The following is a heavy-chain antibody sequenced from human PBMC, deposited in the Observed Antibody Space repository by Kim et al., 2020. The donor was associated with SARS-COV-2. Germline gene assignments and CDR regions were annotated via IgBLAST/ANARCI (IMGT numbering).Heavy chain of an antibody. J-gene: IGHJ6*02. D-gene: IGHD1-26*01. V-gene: IGHV1-69*13. CDR3: ARDLRWELLRDYYYYYGMDV. CDR2: IIPIFGTA. CDR1: GGTFSSYV. Sequence: SVKVSCKASGGTFSSYVISWVRQAPGQGLEWMGGIIPIFGTANYAQKFQGRVTITADESTSTAYMELSSLRSEDTAVYYCARDLRWELLRDYYYYYGMDVWGQGTTVTVSS.